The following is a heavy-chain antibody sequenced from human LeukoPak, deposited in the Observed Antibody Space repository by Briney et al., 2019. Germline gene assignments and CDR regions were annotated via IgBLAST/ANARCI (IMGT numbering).Heavy chain of an antibody. Sequence: ASVKVSCKASGYTFTSYAMNWVRQAPGQGLEWMGWINTNTGNPTYAQGFTGRFVFSLDTSVSTAYLQISSLKAEDTAVYYCARGGYCSSTSCYTRWYNWFDPWGQGTLVTVSS. V-gene: IGHV7-4-1*02. CDR1: GYTFTSYA. CDR3: ARGGYCSSTSCYTRWYNWFDP. D-gene: IGHD2-2*02. J-gene: IGHJ5*02. CDR2: INTNTGNP.